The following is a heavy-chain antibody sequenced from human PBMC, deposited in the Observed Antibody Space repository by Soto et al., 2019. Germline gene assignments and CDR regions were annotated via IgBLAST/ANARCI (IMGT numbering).Heavy chain of an antibody. CDR2: ISGSGGST. J-gene: IGHJ4*02. CDR1: GFTFSSYA. V-gene: IGHV3-23*01. Sequence: GGSLRLSCAASGFTFSSYAMSWVRQAPGKGLEWVSAISGSGGSTYYVDSVKGRFTISRDNSKNTLYLQMNSLRAEDTAVYYCASDDPSGYSYGLYFFDYWGQGTLVTVSS. CDR3: ASDDPSGYSYGLYFFDY. D-gene: IGHD5-18*01.